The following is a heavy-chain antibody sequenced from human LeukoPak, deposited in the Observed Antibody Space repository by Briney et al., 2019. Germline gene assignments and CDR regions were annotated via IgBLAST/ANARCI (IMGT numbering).Heavy chain of an antibody. J-gene: IGHJ4*02. CDR3: ARNRLGDFFIDY. Sequence: GGSLRLSCAASGFTFSSYSMNWVRQAPGKGLEWVSSISSSSSYIYYADSVKGRFTISRDNAKNSLYLQMNSLRAEDTAVYYCARNRLGDFFIDYWGQGTLVNVS. CDR2: ISSSSSYI. CDR1: GFTFSSYS. D-gene: IGHD2-21*02. V-gene: IGHV3-21*01.